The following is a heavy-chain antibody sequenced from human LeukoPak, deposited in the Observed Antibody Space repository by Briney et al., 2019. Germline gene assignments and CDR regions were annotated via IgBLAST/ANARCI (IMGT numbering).Heavy chain of an antibody. V-gene: IGHV3-33*06. CDR2: IWHDGSAE. CDR3: AKDSRGSWSGYFDY. J-gene: IGHJ4*02. Sequence: GGSLRLSCVASGFSFTSSGMYWVRQAPGKGLEWVAVIWHDGSAEFYADSVKGRFSISRDNSRSMVYLQMDSLRDDDTAVYFCAKDSRGSWSGYFDYWGQGTLVTVSS. D-gene: IGHD2-15*01. CDR1: GFSFTSSG.